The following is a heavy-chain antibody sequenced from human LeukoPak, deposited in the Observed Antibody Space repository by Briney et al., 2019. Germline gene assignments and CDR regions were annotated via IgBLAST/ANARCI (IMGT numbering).Heavy chain of an antibody. CDR2: IKKDGSEQ. D-gene: IGHD4-11*01. CDR3: ARDGVTDPSVCDP. CDR1: GFTFSSYW. V-gene: IGHV3-7*01. J-gene: IGHJ5*02. Sequence: GGSLRLSCAASGFTFSSYWMSWVRQAPRKGLEWVANIKKDGSEQYYVDSVKGRFTISRDNAKNSLYLQMNSLTAEDTAVYYCARDGVTDPSVCDPWGQGTLVTVSS.